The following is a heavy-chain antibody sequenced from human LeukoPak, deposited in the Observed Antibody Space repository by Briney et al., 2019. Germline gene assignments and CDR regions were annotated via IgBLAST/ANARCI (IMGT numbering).Heavy chain of an antibody. CDR1: GFTVTSNY. J-gene: IGHJ3*02. CDR3: ARGAAGDALDI. V-gene: IGHV3-66*01. D-gene: IGHD2-15*01. CDR2: IYSGDYT. Sequence: GGSLRLPCAASGFTVTSNYVTWVRQAPGKGLEWVSLIYSGDYTYSADSVKGRFTISRDNSKNTLYLQMNSLRAEDTAVYYCARGAAGDALDIWGQGTMVTVSS.